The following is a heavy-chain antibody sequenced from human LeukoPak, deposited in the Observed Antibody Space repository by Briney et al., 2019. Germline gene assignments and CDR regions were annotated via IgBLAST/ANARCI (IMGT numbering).Heavy chain of an antibody. J-gene: IGHJ4*02. CDR1: GFIFSTYG. CDR3: AKDVQQYYDY. D-gene: IGHD6-13*01. V-gene: IGHV3-30*02. CDR2: IRNDGNDK. Sequence: GGSLRLSCAASGFIFSTYGMHWVRQAPGKGLEWVAFIRNDGNDKYYADSVKGRFTVSRDNSKNMLYLQMNSLRAEDTAVYYCAKDVQQYYDYWGQGTLVIVSS.